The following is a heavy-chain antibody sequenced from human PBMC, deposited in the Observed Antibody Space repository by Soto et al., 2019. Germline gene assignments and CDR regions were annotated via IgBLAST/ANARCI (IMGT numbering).Heavy chain of an antibody. CDR3: ARVGRWLQFSRNWFDP. Sequence: GASVKVSCKASGGTFSSYAISWVRQAPGQGLEWMGGIIPIFGTANYAQKFQGRVTITADESTSTAYMELSSLRSEDTAVYYCARVGRWLQFSRNWFDPWGQGTLVTVSS. V-gene: IGHV1-69*13. CDR2: IIPIFGTA. J-gene: IGHJ5*02. CDR1: GGTFSSYA. D-gene: IGHD5-12*01.